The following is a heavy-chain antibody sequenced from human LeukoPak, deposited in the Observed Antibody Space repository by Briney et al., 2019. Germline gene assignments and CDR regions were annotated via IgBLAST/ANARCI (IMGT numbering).Heavy chain of an antibody. Sequence: PSETLPLTCTVSGGSISSYYWSWIRQPAGKGLEWIGRIYTSGRTNYNPSLKSRVTMSVDTSKNQFSLKLSSVTAADTAVYYCARSYYYDSSGYWGFDYWGQGTLVTVSS. CDR2: IYTSGRT. V-gene: IGHV4-4*07. J-gene: IGHJ4*02. D-gene: IGHD3-22*01. CDR3: ARSYYYDSSGYWGFDY. CDR1: GGSISSYY.